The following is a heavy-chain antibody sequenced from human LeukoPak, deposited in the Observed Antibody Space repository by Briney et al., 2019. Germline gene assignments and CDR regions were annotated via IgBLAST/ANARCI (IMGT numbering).Heavy chain of an antibody. V-gene: IGHV3-48*03. D-gene: IGHD6-13*01. CDR1: XFTSSXYE. CDR3: ARDQRRKYSSSPY. J-gene: IGHJ4*02. Sequence: XAAXXFTSSXYEMNWVRQDPGKGLEGVSYISSSGSTIYYADSVKGRFTISRDKAKNSLYLQMNSLRAEDTAVYYCARDQRRKYSSSPYWGQGTLVTVSS. CDR2: ISSSGSTI.